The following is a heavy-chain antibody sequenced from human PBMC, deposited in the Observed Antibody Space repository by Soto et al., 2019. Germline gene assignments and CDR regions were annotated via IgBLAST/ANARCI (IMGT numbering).Heavy chain of an antibody. V-gene: IGHV1-18*01. CDR3: ARDGVDVVVVAATAGDNWFDP. CDR1: GYTFTSYG. CDR2: ISAYNGNT. J-gene: IGHJ5*02. D-gene: IGHD2-15*01. Sequence: ASVKVSCKASGYTFTSYGISWVRQAPGQGLEWMGWISAYNGNTNYAQKLQGRVTMTTDTSTSTAYMELRSLRSDDTAVYYCARDGVDVVVVAATAGDNWFDPWGQGTLVTVS.